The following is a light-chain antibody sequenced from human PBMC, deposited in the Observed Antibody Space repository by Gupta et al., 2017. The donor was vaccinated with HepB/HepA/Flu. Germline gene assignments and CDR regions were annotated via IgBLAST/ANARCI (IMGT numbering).Light chain of an antibody. CDR2: DEN. CDR1: SLRSRY. V-gene: IGLV3-19*01. Sequence: SSELTQDSTVSVTLGQTVRITCQGDSLRSRYVSWYQQKPGKGPKLVIFDENNRPSGIPDRFSGSKSGTSTSLTITGPQAEDEADYYCKSWDSSGSLLVFGPGIRVTVL. J-gene: IGLJ1*01. CDR3: KSWDSSGSLLV.